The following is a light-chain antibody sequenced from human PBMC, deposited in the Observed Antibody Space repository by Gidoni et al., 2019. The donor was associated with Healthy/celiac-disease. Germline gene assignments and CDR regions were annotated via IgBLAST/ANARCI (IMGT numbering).Light chain of an antibody. CDR1: QSVSSSY. CDR2: GAS. CDR3: QQYGSSPWT. Sequence: ELVLTQSPGTLSLSPGERATLSCRASQSVSSSYLAWYQQKPGQAPRLIIYGASSRTTGIPDSCSGSGSGTDFTLTISRLEPEEVAVYYCQQYGSSPWTFGQGTKVEIK. J-gene: IGKJ1*01. V-gene: IGKV3-20*01.